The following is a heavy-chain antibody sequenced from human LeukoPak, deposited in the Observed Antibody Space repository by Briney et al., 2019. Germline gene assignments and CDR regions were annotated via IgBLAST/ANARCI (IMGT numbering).Heavy chain of an antibody. Sequence: SRTLSLTCTVSGGSISSGGYYWSWIRQPPGKGLEWIGYIYHSGSTYYNPSLKSRVTISVDRSKNQFSLKLSSVTAADTAVYYCARRSSGSYFDYWGQGTLVTVSS. D-gene: IGHD1-26*01. CDR3: ARRSSGSYFDY. J-gene: IGHJ4*02. CDR1: GGSISSGGYY. CDR2: IYHSGST. V-gene: IGHV4-30-2*01.